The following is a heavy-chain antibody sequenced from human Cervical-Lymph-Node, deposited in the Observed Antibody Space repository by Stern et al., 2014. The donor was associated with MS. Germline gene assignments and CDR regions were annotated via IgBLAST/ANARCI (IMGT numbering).Heavy chain of an antibody. D-gene: IGHD3-10*01. CDR2: IVPMFAKA. CDR3: ARERSIHYPAFAP. Sequence: QVQLVQSGAEVKKPGSSVRVSCKASGGSFKSYAFNWLRQAPGQGHEWMGDIVPMFAKANYAQKFQGRVTVTADEATNTVYMELSFLTSEDTAVYYCARERSIHYPAFAPWGQGTLVTVSS. J-gene: IGHJ5*02. V-gene: IGHV1-69*01. CDR1: GGSFKSYA.